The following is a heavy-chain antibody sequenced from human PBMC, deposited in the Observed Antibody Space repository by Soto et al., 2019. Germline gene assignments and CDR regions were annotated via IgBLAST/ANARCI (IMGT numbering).Heavy chain of an antibody. V-gene: IGHV1-46*01. CDR3: AGFTVTTGAFDI. Sequence: ASVKVSCKASGYTFTIYYMHWVRQAPGQGLEWMGIINPSGGSTSYAQKFQGRVTMTRDTSTSTVYMELSSLRSEDTAVYYCAGFTVTTGAFDIWGQGTMVTVSS. CDR2: INPSGGST. CDR1: GYTFTIYY. J-gene: IGHJ3*02. D-gene: IGHD4-17*01.